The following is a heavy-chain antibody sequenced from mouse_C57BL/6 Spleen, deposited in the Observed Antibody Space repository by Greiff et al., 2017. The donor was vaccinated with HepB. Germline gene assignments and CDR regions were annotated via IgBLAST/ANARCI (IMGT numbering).Heavy chain of an antibody. D-gene: IGHD2-4*01. CDR1: GYTFTSYW. V-gene: IGHV1-64*01. Sequence: QVQLQQPGAELVKPGASVKLSCKASGYTFTSYWMHWVKQRPGQGLEWIGMIHPNSGSTNYNEKFKSKATLTVDKSSNTAYMQLSSLTSEDSAVYYCARPPSYYDYDGFAYWGQGTLVTVSA. CDR2: IHPNSGST. J-gene: IGHJ3*01. CDR3: ARPPSYYDYDGFAY.